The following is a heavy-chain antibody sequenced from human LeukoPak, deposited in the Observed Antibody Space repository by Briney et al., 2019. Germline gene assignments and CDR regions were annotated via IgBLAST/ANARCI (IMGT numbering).Heavy chain of an antibody. V-gene: IGHV3-15*01. CDR2: INIKTDGGTT. D-gene: IGHD2-15*01. CDR1: GFTLSNAW. J-gene: IGHJ4*02. Sequence: GGSLRLSCAASGFTLSNAWMSWVRQAPGKGLEWVGRINIKTDGGTTDYAAPVKSSFTISRDDPKNTLYLQMNSLKTEDTAVYYCTTEYCSGGSCYSSFEYWGQGTLVTASS. CDR3: TTEYCSGGSCYSSFEY.